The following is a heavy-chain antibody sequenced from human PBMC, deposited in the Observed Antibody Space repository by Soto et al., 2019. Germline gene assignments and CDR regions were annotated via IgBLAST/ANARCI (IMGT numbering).Heavy chain of an antibody. D-gene: IGHD3-22*01. CDR1: GFSLTTSGVG. J-gene: IGHJ4*02. Sequence: QITLKESGPTLVKATQTLTLTCTFSGFSLTTSGVGVGWIRQPPGKALEWLALIYWDNDERYSPSLKSRLTITKDTSKNQVVLTMTNMAPVDTATYYCIHSARDSNGYYYFFDYWGQGTLVTVSS. V-gene: IGHV2-5*02. CDR3: IHSARDSNGYYYFFDY. CDR2: IYWDNDE.